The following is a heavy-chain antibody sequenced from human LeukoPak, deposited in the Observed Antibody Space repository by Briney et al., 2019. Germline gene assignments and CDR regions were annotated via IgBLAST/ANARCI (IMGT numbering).Heavy chain of an antibody. CDR3: ARHRGSGYPYFDY. CDR1: GGSINNYY. D-gene: IGHD3-22*01. CDR2: IYYSGST. V-gene: IGHV4-59*01. Sequence: PSETLSLTCTVSGGSINNYYWSWIRQPPGKGLEWIGYIYYSGSTNCNPSLKSRVTISVDTSKNHFSLKLSSLTAADTAVYYCARHRGSGYPYFDYWGQGTLVTVSS. J-gene: IGHJ4*02.